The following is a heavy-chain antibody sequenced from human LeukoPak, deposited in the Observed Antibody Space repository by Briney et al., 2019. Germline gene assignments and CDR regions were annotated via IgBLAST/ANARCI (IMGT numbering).Heavy chain of an antibody. CDR2: IRSKANSYAT. Sequence: GGPLRLSCAASGFTFSGSAMHWVRQASGKGLEWVGRIRSKANSYATAYAASVKGRFTISRDDSKNTAYLQMNSLKTEDTAVYYCTRHSQLSTMVTTLSYYYYYMDVWGKGTTVTVSS. V-gene: IGHV3-73*01. D-gene: IGHD4-17*01. CDR3: TRHSQLSTMVTTLSYYYYYMDV. J-gene: IGHJ6*03. CDR1: GFTFSGSA.